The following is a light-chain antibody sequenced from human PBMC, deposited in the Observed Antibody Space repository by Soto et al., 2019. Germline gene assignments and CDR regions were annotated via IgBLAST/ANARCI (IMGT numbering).Light chain of an antibody. V-gene: IGKV3-20*01. CDR3: QQYGRLPLS. J-gene: IGKJ4*01. CDR1: QSLTNSF. CDR2: AAF. Sequence: EILLTQSPGTLSLSPGDRATLSCRSSQSLTNSFLAWYQQRPGQTPRLLIYAAFIRATDIPDRFSGSGSGTDFTLTISRLEPEDFAVYFCQQYGRLPLSFGGGTKVEIK.